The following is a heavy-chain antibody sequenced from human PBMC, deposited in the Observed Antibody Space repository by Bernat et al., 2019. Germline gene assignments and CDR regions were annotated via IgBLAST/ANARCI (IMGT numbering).Heavy chain of an antibody. CDR1: GFTVSSNY. CDR2: IYSGGST. CDR3: ARGQGGWLQNYYFDY. Sequence: EVQLVESGGGLVQPGGSLRLSCAAPGFTVSSNYMSWVRQAPGKGLEWVSVIYSGGSTYYADSVQGRFTISRHNSKNTLYLQMNSLRAEDTAVYYCARGQGGWLQNYYFDYWGQGTLVTVSS. V-gene: IGHV3-53*04. D-gene: IGHD5-24*01. J-gene: IGHJ4*02.